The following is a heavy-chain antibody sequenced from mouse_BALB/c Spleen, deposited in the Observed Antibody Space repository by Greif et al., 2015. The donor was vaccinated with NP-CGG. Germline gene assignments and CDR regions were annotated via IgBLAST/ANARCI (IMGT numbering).Heavy chain of an antibody. Sequence: VTLKECGAELVKPGASVKLSCTASGFNIKDTYMHWVKQRPEQGLEWIGRIDPANGNTKYDPKFQGKATITADTSSNTAYLQLSSLTSEDTAVYYCARVITGYWYFDVWGAGTTVTVSS. J-gene: IGHJ1*01. CDR1: GFNIKDTY. CDR2: IDPANGNT. V-gene: IGHV14-3*02. D-gene: IGHD2-4*01. CDR3: ARVITGYWYFDV.